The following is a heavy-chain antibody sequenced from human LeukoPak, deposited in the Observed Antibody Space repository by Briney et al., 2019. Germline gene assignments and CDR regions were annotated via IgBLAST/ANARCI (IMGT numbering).Heavy chain of an antibody. D-gene: IGHD6-6*01. CDR1: GGSISSHY. Sequence: SETLSLTCTVSGGSISSHYWSWIRQPPGKGLEWIGYIYYSGSTNYNPSLKSRVTISVDTSKNQFSLKLSSVTAADTAVYYCARAGLGSSSSLNYYYYYMDVWGKGTTVTVYS. CDR3: ARAGLGSSSSLNYYYYYMDV. V-gene: IGHV4-59*11. CDR2: IYYSGST. J-gene: IGHJ6*03.